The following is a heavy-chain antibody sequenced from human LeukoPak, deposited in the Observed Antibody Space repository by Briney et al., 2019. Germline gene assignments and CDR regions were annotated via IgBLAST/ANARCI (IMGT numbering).Heavy chain of an antibody. CDR1: GGSISTYY. Sequence: PSETLSLTCSVSGGSISTYYWNWIRQPPGKGLEWIGYMFPGGATNYNPSLKSRVTISVDTSKNQFSLRVTSVTAADTAVYYCAATGYSSSWGWFDPWGQGTLVTVSS. V-gene: IGHV4-4*09. D-gene: IGHD6-13*01. CDR3: AATGYSSSWGWFDP. CDR2: MFPGGAT. J-gene: IGHJ5*02.